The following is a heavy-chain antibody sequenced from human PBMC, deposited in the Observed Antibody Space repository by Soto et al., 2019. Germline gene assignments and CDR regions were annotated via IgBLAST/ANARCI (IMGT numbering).Heavy chain of an antibody. Sequence: GGSLRLSCAASGFTFISYAMSWVRQAPGRGLEWVSTISGSGGNTYYADAVKGRFTITSDSSKNTVYLQMNSLRVDDTATYYCAKDPRSGWYNLGWFDSWGRGTLVTVSS. CDR1: GFTFISYA. J-gene: IGHJ5*01. CDR3: AKDPRSGWYNLGWFDS. V-gene: IGHV3-23*01. CDR2: ISGSGGNT. D-gene: IGHD6-19*01.